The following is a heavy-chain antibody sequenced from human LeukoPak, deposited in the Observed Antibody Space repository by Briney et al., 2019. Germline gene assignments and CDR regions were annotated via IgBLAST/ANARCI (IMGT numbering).Heavy chain of an antibody. J-gene: IGHJ4*02. CDR2: LSRTGDYT. CDR1: GFSFSGCG. Sequence: GGSLRLSCAASGFSFSGCGMGWVRQAPGKGLEGVSTLSRTGDYTYYADSVKGRFSISRDNSKNTLYLQMASLRVEDTAIYYCAKLPAPGGDYVYFDSWGQGTLVTVSS. V-gene: IGHV3-23*01. D-gene: IGHD3-16*01. CDR3: AKLPAPGGDYVYFDS.